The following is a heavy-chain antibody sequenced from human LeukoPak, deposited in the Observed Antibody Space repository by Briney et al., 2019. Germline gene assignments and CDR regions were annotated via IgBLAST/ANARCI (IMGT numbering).Heavy chain of an antibody. V-gene: IGHV3-30-3*01. CDR1: GFTFSSYA. CDR3: ARAKGEQQPVDYFDY. Sequence: GSSLRLSCAASGFTFSSYAMHWVRQAPGKGLDLEWVTVLSYDANEYYADSVKGRFTISRDISKNTLYLQMNSLRGDDTAVYYCARAKGEQQPVDYFDYWGQGTLVTVSS. J-gene: IGHJ4*02. CDR2: LSYDANE. D-gene: IGHD6-13*01.